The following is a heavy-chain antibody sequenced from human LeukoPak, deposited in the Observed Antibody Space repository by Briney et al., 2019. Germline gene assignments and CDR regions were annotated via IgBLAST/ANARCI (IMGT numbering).Heavy chain of an antibody. CDR1: GGSISSGGYY. Sequence: SQTXSXXCTVSGGSISSGGYYWSWIRQPPGKGLEWIGYIYHSGSTYYNPSLKSRVTISVDRSKNQFSLKLSSVTAADTAVYYCARNIAAASPGSYWGQGTLVTVSS. J-gene: IGHJ4*02. CDR3: ARNIAAASPGSY. CDR2: IYHSGST. V-gene: IGHV4-30-2*01. D-gene: IGHD6-13*01.